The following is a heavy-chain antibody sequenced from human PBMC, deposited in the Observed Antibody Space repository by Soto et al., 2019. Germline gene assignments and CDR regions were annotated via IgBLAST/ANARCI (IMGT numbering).Heavy chain of an antibody. V-gene: IGHV4-34*01. Sequence: SETLSLTCAVYGGSFSGYYWSWIRQPPGKGLEWIGEINHSGSTNYNPSLKSRVTISVDTSKNQFSLKLSSVTAADTAVYYCARIPGRRFGELYYFDYWGQGTLVTVSS. CDR3: ARIPGRRFGELYYFDY. CDR1: GGSFSGYY. J-gene: IGHJ4*02. D-gene: IGHD3-10*01. CDR2: INHSGST.